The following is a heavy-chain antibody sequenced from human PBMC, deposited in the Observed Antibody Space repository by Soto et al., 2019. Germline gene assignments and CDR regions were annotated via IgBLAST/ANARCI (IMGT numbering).Heavy chain of an antibody. CDR3: ERGKTPVVVITYWDY. CDR1: GGTFSSYA. V-gene: IGHV1-69*13. D-gene: IGHD3-22*01. J-gene: IGHJ4*02. Sequence: SVKVSCKPSGGTFSSYAISWVRQAPGQGLEWMGGIIPIFGTANYAQKFQGRVTITADESTSTAYMGLSSLRSEDTAVYYCERGKTPVVVITYWDYWGQGTLVTVSS. CDR2: IIPIFGTA.